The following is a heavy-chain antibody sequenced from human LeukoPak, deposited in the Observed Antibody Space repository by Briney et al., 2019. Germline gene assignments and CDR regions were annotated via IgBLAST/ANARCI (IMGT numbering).Heavy chain of an antibody. CDR3: ARPPTTGKTSWFDP. CDR1: GGTFSSYA. J-gene: IGHJ5*01. Sequence: ASVKVSCKASGGTFSSYAISWVRQAPGQGLEWMGGIIPIFGTANYAQKFQGRVTITADESTSTAYMELSSLRSEDTAVYYCARPPTTGKTSWFDPWGQGTPVTVSS. V-gene: IGHV1-69*13. CDR2: IIPIFGTA. D-gene: IGHD1-1*01.